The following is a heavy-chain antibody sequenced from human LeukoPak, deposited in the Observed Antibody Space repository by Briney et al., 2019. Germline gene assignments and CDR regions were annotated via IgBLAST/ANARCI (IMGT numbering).Heavy chain of an antibody. Sequence: GGSLRLSCAASGFTFSSYEMNWVRQAPGKGLEWVSYINSAGSTIYYADSVKGRFTISRDNAKNSLYLQMNSLRAEGTAVYYCARGQYYDILTGYYGPPFDYRGQGTLITVSS. CDR2: INSAGSTI. CDR1: GFTFSSYE. V-gene: IGHV3-48*03. CDR3: ARGQYYDILTGYYGPPFDY. J-gene: IGHJ4*02. D-gene: IGHD3-9*01.